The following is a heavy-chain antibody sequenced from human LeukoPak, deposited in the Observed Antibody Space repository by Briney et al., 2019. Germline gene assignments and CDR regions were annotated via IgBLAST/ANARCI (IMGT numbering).Heavy chain of an antibody. V-gene: IGHV4-59*08. D-gene: IGHD2-15*01. Sequence: PSETLSLTCTVSGGSISSYYWSWLRQPPGKGLEWLVHIYYSGSTSYNPSLKSRTTTSVDTSKNQFSLKLTSVTAADTAVYYCARRGYCSGVSCYSFDYWGQGTLVTVSS. CDR3: ARRGYCSGVSCYSFDY. J-gene: IGHJ4*02. CDR1: GGSISSYY. CDR2: IYYSGST.